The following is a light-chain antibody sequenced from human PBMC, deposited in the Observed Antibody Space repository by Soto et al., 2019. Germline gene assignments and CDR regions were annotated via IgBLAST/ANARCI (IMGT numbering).Light chain of an antibody. Sequence: QSVLTQPASVSGSPGQSITISCTGTISDVGVYNYVSWYQQHPGKAPKLMIYEVSNRPSGVPNRFSGSKSGNTASLTISGLQAEDEADYYCNSYTGSRTYVFGTGTKVAVL. J-gene: IGLJ1*01. CDR2: EVS. V-gene: IGLV2-14*01. CDR3: NSYTGSRTYV. CDR1: ISDVGVYNY.